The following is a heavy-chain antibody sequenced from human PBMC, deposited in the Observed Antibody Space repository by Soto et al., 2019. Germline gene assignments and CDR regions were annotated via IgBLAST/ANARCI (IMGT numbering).Heavy chain of an antibody. CDR2: LSGSGGST. CDR1: GFTFSNYA. CDR3: AKDYSSSSLWRPYFYY. Sequence: VQLLESGGGLVQPGGSLRLSCAASGFTFSNYAMSWVRQAPGKGLEWVSGLSGSGGSTYYADSVKGRFTISRDNSKNTLNPQMYSLRADGTAVYYYAKDYSSSSLWRPYFYYWGQGTLGTVSS. J-gene: IGHJ4*02. D-gene: IGHD6-6*01. V-gene: IGHV3-23*01.